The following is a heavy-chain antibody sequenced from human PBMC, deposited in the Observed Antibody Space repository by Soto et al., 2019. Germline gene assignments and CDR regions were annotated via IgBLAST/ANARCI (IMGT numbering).Heavy chain of an antibody. J-gene: IGHJ6*02. CDR1: GYTFTSYG. CDR2: ISAYNGNT. Sequence: GASVKVSCKASGYTFTSYGISWVRQAPGQGLEWMGWISAYNGNTNYAQKLQGRVTMTTDTSTSTAYMELRSLRSDDTAVYYCARVRLSHYYGSGSYAPRDYYGMDVWGQGTTVTVSS. D-gene: IGHD3-10*01. CDR3: ARVRLSHYYGSGSYAPRDYYGMDV. V-gene: IGHV1-18*01.